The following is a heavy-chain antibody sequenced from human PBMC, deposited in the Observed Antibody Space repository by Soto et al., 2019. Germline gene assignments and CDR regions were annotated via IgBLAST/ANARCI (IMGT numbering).Heavy chain of an antibody. J-gene: IGHJ6*02. D-gene: IGHD4-4*01. CDR1: GFGLINYG. CDR3: ARLGVTTSVYYYTMDV. CDR2: ISAYDGNT. Sequence: ASVKVSCKASGFGLINYGFTWVRQAPGQGLEWMGWISAYDGNTIYAQNLQGRLTMTRDTSTSTAYMELRSLRSDDTAVYYCARLGVTTSVYYYTMDVWGQGTTVTVSS. V-gene: IGHV1-18*04.